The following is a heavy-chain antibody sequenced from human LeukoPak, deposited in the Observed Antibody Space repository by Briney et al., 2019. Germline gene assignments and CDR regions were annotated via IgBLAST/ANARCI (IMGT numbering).Heavy chain of an antibody. CDR3: ARGTLKAAATDFDY. Sequence: GGSLRLSCAASGFTFDDYGMSWVRQAPGKGLEWVSGINWNGGSAGYADSVKGRFTISRDNAKNSLYLQMNSLRAEDTALYYCARGTLKAAATDFDYWGQGTLVAVSS. V-gene: IGHV3-20*04. CDR1: GFTFDDYG. CDR2: INWNGGSA. J-gene: IGHJ4*02. D-gene: IGHD6-13*01.